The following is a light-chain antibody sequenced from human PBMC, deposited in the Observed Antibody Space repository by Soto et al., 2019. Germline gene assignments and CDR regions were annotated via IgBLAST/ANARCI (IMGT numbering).Light chain of an antibody. J-gene: IGLJ1*01. CDR1: SSDVGSYNL. CDR2: EGN. CDR3: CSYAGTNTFV. Sequence: QSALTQPASVSGSPGQSITISCTGTSSDVGSYNLVSWYQQHPGKAPKLMIYEGNKRPSGVSNRFSGSKSANTASLTISGLQTVYEADYYCCSYAGTNTFVFGTGTKLTVL. V-gene: IGLV2-23*01.